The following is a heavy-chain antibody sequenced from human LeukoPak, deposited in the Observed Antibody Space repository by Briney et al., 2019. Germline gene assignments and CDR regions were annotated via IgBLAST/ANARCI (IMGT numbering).Heavy chain of an antibody. CDR3: ARAFPAIPKKLGSSDY. D-gene: IGHD7-27*01. J-gene: IGHJ4*02. CDR2: IKQDGSEK. V-gene: IGHV3-7*01. Sequence: PGGSLRLSCAASGFTFSSYWMSWVRQAPGKGLEWVANIKQDGSEKYYVDSVKGRFTISRDNAKNSLYLQMNSLRAEDTAVYYCARAFPAIPKKLGSSDYWGQGTLVTVSS. CDR1: GFTFSSYW.